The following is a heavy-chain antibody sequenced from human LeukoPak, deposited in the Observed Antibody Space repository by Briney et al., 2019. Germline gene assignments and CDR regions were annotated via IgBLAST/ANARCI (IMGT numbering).Heavy chain of an antibody. CDR2: IYYSGST. J-gene: IGHJ4*02. Sequence: SETLSLTCTVSGGSISTYYWSWIRPPPGKGLEWIGYIYYSGSTNYSPSLKSRVTISVDTSKNQFSLKLSSVTAADTAVYYCARSGDIVVVPAAQFYFDYWGQGTLVTVSS. CDR1: GGSISTYY. V-gene: IGHV4-59*01. CDR3: ARSGDIVVVPAAQFYFDY. D-gene: IGHD2-2*01.